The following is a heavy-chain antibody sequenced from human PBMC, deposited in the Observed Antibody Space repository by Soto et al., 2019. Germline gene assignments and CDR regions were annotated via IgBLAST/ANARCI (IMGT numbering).Heavy chain of an antibody. D-gene: IGHD2-15*01. CDR2: ISSSSSYI. CDR3: ARDSHIVVVENWFDP. Sequence: GGSLRLSCAASGFTFSSYSMNWVRQAPGKGLEWVSSISSSSSYIYYADSVKGRFTISRDNAKNSLYLQMNSLGAEDTAVYYCARDSHIVVVENWFDPWGQGTLVTVSS. J-gene: IGHJ5*02. V-gene: IGHV3-21*01. CDR1: GFTFSSYS.